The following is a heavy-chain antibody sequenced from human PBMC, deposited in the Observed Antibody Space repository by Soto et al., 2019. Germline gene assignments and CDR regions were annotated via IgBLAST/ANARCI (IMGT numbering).Heavy chain of an antibody. CDR2: ISGSGGST. CDR3: AYSSTPFDY. D-gene: IGHD6-13*01. CDR1: GFTFSSYA. V-gene: IGHV3-23*01. J-gene: IGHJ4*02. Sequence: EVQLLESGGGLVQPGGSLRLSCAASGFTFSSYAMSWVRQAPGKGLEWVSAISGSGGSTXXADSVKGRFTISRDNXXXXXXXXXXXXXXXXXXXXXCAYSSTPFDYWGQGTLVTVSS.